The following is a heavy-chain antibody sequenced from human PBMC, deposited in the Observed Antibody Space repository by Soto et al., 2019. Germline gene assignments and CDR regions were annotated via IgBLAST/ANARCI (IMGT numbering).Heavy chain of an antibody. D-gene: IGHD4-17*01. CDR1: GASIITDNYY. V-gene: IGHV4-39*07. Sequence: PSETLSLTYTVSGASIITDNYYWVWIRQSPRRGLELIGSISYSGRTYDNPSLQSRVTISIDASKNQFSLKLTSVTTADTAVYYCARRRASDYGVNHHPYYFDRWGQGALVTVSS. CDR2: ISYSGRT. J-gene: IGHJ4*02. CDR3: ARRRASDYGVNHHPYYFDR.